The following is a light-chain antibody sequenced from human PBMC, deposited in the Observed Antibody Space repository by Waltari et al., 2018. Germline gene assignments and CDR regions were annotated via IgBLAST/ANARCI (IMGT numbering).Light chain of an antibody. CDR3: LQVDSFPRT. CDR2: GAS. CDR1: QGSSSR. Sequence: DIQMSQSPSSVSASVGDRVTLTCRASQGSSSRLAWYPQKPGKAPQLRISGASSLHSGVPSRFSGSGSGTDFTLTISSLQPEDFATYYCLQVDSFPRTFGQGTKVEVK. J-gene: IGKJ1*01. V-gene: IGKV1-12*01.